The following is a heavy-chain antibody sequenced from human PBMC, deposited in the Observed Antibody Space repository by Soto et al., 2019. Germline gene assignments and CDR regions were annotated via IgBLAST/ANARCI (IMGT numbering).Heavy chain of an antibody. J-gene: IGHJ1*01. Sequence: SETLSLTCAVYGGSFSGYYWSWIRQPPGKGLEWIGEINHSGSTNYNPSLKSRVTISVDTSKNQFSLKLSSVTAADTAVYYCARGVVVVVAATPNPEYFQHWGQGTLVTVSS. V-gene: IGHV4-34*01. CDR1: GGSFSGYY. CDR2: INHSGST. D-gene: IGHD2-15*01. CDR3: ARGVVVVVAATPNPEYFQH.